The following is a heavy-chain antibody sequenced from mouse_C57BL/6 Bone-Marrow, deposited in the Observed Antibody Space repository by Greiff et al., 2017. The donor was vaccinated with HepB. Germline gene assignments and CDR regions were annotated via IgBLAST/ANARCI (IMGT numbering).Heavy chain of an antibody. Sequence: PLQQSGAELARPGASVKLSCKASGYTFTSYGISWVKQRTGQGLEWIGEIYPRSGNTYYNEKFKGKATLTADKSSSTAYMELRSLTSEDSAVYFCATTVVARYFDVWGTGTTVTVSS. J-gene: IGHJ1*03. V-gene: IGHV1-81*01. CDR2: IYPRSGNT. CDR1: GYTFTSYG. D-gene: IGHD1-1*01. CDR3: ATTVVARYFDV.